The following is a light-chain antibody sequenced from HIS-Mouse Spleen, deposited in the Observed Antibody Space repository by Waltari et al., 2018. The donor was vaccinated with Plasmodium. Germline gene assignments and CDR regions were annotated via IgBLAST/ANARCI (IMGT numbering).Light chain of an antibody. CDR1: SSDVGSYNL. V-gene: IGLV2-23*03. Sequence: QSALTQPASVSGSPGQSITISCTGTSSDVGSYNLVSWYQQHPGKAPKLMIYEGSKRASGVSNRFSGSKCGNTASLTISGLQAEDEADYYCCSYAGSSTFVFGGGTKLTVL. CDR2: EGS. J-gene: IGLJ3*02. CDR3: CSYAGSSTFV.